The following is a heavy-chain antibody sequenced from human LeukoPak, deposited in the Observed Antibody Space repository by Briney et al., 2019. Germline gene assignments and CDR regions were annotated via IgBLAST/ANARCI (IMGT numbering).Heavy chain of an antibody. D-gene: IGHD2-2*01. V-gene: IGHV4-4*02. CDR3: ARAQEGCSRSSCYLGP. CDR2: THHSGRT. CDR1: GASITCTNW. J-gene: IGHJ5*02. Sequence: PSETLSLTCAISGASITCTNWWVWVRQPPGKGLKWIGETHHSGRTNYNPSLRSRVAMSLDKSNNQFYLRLSSVAAADTALYYCARAQEGCSRSSCYLGPWGQGTQVTVSS.